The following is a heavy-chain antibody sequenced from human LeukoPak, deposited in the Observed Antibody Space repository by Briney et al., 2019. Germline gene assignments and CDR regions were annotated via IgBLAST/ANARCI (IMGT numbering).Heavy chain of an antibody. Sequence: PGGSLRLSCAASGFILSNYNMNWVRRAPGKGLEWVSSISGNSNNINYADSVKGRFTISRDNPKNSLYLQMNSLRAEDTAMYYCVRIPNGANFPNWFDLWGQGTLVTVSS. D-gene: IGHD4/OR15-4a*01. CDR3: VRIPNGANFPNWFDL. CDR2: ISGNSNNI. J-gene: IGHJ5*02. CDR1: GFILSNYN. V-gene: IGHV3-21*01.